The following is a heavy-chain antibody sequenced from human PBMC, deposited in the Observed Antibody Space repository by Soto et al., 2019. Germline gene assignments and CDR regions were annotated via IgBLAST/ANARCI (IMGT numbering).Heavy chain of an antibody. CDR1: RFTFTNYA. J-gene: IGHJ4*01. D-gene: IGHD6-19*01. V-gene: IGHV3-23*01. CDR2: ISGSGGST. Sequence: EVQLLESGGGLVQPGGSLRLSCAASRFTFTNYAMSWVRQAPGKGLEWLSAISGSGGSTYYADSVKARFTISRDNSKYTVYLQMNRLRGEDTGLYYCTKVSRGAAGSGWAYDYWGHGTVVTVSS. CDR3: TKVSRGAAGSGWAYDY.